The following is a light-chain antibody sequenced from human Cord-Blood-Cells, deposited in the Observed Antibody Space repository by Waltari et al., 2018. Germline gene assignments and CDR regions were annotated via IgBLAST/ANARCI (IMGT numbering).Light chain of an antibody. Sequence: QSALTQPASVSGSPGQSITIPCTGTSSAVGGYNYFSWYQQHPGKAPKLMIYDVSNRPSGVSNRFSGSKSGNTASLTISGLQAEDEADYYCSSYTSSSTLVFGTGTKVTVL. CDR2: DVS. CDR1: SSAVGGYNY. J-gene: IGLJ1*01. CDR3: SSYTSSSTLV. V-gene: IGLV2-14*03.